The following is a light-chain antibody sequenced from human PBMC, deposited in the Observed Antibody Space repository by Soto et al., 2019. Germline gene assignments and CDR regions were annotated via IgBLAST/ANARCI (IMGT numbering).Light chain of an antibody. CDR3: QQRSNWPPIT. V-gene: IGKV3-11*01. CDR2: DAS. Sequence: EIVLTQSPATLSLSPGERANLSCRASPSVSSYLAWYQQKPCQAHRLIIYDASNRATGIPARFSGSGSGTDFTLTISSLEPEDFAVYYGQQRSNWPPITFGQGTRLEIK. J-gene: IGKJ5*01. CDR1: PSVSSY.